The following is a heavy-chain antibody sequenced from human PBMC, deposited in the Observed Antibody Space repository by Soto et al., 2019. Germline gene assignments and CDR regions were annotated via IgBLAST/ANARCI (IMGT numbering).Heavy chain of an antibody. CDR2: IKQDGSHK. Sequence: GGSLRLSCAASGFTLSGYWMSWVRQAPGKGLEWVANIKQDGSHKYYVDSVKGRFTISRDNAKNSLYLQMNGLRAEDTAMYYWARDRGWFGELPNYFDCWGQGTLVTVSS. CDR3: ARDRGWFGELPNYFDC. CDR1: GFTLSGYW. D-gene: IGHD3-10*01. J-gene: IGHJ4*02. V-gene: IGHV3-7*05.